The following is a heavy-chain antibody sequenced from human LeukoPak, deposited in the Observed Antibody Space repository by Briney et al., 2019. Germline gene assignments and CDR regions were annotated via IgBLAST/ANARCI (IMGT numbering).Heavy chain of an antibody. CDR1: GGSISNYY. J-gene: IGHJ3*02. CDR3: ARRVYYDSGDYYVDAFDI. V-gene: IGHV4-4*09. CDR2: IYSDGST. D-gene: IGHD3-22*01. Sequence: PSETLSLTCTVSGGSISNYYWSWIRQPPGKGLEWIGYIYSDGSTNYNSSLKRRVTISVDTSKNQFSLKLTSVTAADTAVYYCARRVYYDSGDYYVDAFDIWGQGTMVTVSS.